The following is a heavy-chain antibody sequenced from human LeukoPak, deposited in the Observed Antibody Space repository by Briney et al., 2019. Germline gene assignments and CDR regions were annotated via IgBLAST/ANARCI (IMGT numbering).Heavy chain of an antibody. J-gene: IGHJ5*02. Sequence: PSGTLSLTCAVSGGSISSSNWWSWVRQPPGKGLEWIGSMYHSGSTYYNPPLKSRVTISEDTSKNQFSLKLRSVTAADTAVYYCARGPRFGELLWHWFDPWGQGTLVTVSS. CDR2: MYHSGST. CDR1: GGSISSSNW. CDR3: ARGPRFGELLWHWFDP. D-gene: IGHD3-10*01. V-gene: IGHV4-4*02.